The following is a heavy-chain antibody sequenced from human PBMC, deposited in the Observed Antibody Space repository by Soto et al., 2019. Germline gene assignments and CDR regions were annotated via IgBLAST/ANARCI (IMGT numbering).Heavy chain of an antibody. D-gene: IGHD2-15*01. CDR3: ARGARPWVAATGDHAFDI. V-gene: IGHV3-11*06. Sequence: QVQLVESGGGLVKPGGSLRLSCAASGFTFSDYYMSWIRQAPGKGLEWVSYISSSSSYTNYADSVKGRFTISRDNAKNSLYLQMNSLRAEDTAVYYCARGARPWVAATGDHAFDIWGQGTMVTVSS. CDR2: ISSSSSYT. CDR1: GFTFSDYY. J-gene: IGHJ3*02.